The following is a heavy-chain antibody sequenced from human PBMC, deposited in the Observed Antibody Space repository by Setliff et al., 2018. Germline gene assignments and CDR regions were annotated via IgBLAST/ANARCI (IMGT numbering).Heavy chain of an antibody. J-gene: IGHJ4*02. D-gene: IGHD3-3*01. CDR1: GGSFSGYYWS. Sequence: SGPTLVNPTQTLTLTCAVYGGSFSGYYWSWIRQPPGKALEWLALIYWDDDKRYSPSLKSRLTITKDTSKNQVVLTMTNMDPVDTATYYCARCITIFGVVIPNAFDYWGQGTLVTVSS. CDR2: IYWDDDK. CDR3: ARCITIFGVVIPNAFDY. V-gene: IGHV2-5*02.